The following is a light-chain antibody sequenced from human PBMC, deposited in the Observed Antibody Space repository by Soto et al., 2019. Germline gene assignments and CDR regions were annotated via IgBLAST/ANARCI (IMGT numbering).Light chain of an antibody. J-gene: IGKJ1*01. CDR1: QSVSNNY. CDR3: QQYGSSGT. V-gene: IGKV3-20*01. Sequence: EIVLTQSPGTLSLSPGERATLSCRASQSVSNNYLAWYQQKPGQAPRLLIYGASNRATGIPGRFSGSGSGNYFPLTISRLYPDFVVVYYRQQYGSSGTFGQGTKVEIK. CDR2: GAS.